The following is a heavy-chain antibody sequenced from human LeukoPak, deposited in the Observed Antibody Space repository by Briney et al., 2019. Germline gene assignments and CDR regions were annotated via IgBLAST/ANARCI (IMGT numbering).Heavy chain of an antibody. Sequence: GGSLRLSCAASGFTFSSYSMNWVRQAPGKGLEWVSSISSSSSYIYYADSVKGRFTISRDNAKNSLYLQMNSLRAEDTAVYYCAREARIVGATPPFDYWGQGILVTVSS. J-gene: IGHJ4*02. D-gene: IGHD1-26*01. CDR1: GFTFSSYS. V-gene: IGHV3-21*01. CDR3: AREARIVGATPPFDY. CDR2: ISSSSSYI.